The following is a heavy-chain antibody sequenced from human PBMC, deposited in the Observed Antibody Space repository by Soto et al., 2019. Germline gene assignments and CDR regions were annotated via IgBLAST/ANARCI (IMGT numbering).Heavy chain of an antibody. CDR3: ARGGAMPFDV. D-gene: IGHD2-2*01. Sequence: GGSLRLSCAASGFTFSNYWMYWVRQAPGKGLVWVSHINSDESTTNYAGSVKGRFTISRDNAKNTLYLQMNSLRAEDTAVYYCARGGAMPFDVWRRGTLITSPQ. CDR1: GFTFSNYW. J-gene: IGHJ4*01. CDR2: INSDESTT. V-gene: IGHV3-74*01.